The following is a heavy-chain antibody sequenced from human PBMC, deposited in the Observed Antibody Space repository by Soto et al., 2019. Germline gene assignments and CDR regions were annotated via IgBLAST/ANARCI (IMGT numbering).Heavy chain of an antibody. J-gene: IGHJ4*02. CDR3: TSSQTYSWYPDY. D-gene: IGHD6-13*01. CDR1: GFSFSTYS. V-gene: IGHV3-21*01. Sequence: GGSLRLSCAASGFSFSTYSVNWVRQAQGKGLEWVSSISSSSIYIYYADSVKGRFTISRDNAKNSLYLQMNSLRAEDTAVYYCTSSQTYSWYPDYWGQGTLVTVSS. CDR2: ISSSSIYI.